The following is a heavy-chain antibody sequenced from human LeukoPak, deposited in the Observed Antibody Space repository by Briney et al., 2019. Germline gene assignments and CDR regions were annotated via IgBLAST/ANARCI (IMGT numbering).Heavy chain of an antibody. CDR3: ARLRGVATIGIDY. CDR1: GGSISGYY. D-gene: IGHD5-12*01. CDR2: IYYTGST. V-gene: IGHV4-59*12. J-gene: IGHJ4*02. Sequence: SETLSLTCTVSGGSISGYYWSWIRQPPGKGLEWIGYIYYTGSTNYNPSLKSRVTISVDTSKNQFSLKLSSVTAADTAVYYCARLRGVATIGIDYWGQGTLVTVSS.